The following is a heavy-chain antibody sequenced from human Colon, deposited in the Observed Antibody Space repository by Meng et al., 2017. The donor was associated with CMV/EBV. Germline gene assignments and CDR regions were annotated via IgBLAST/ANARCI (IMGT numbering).Heavy chain of an antibody. J-gene: IGHJ4*02. CDR3: ATDPSTVTTNY. Sequence: SCAVSEFAFSSYSMHWVRQAPGKGLEYVSAISSDGRNTYYADSVKGRFSVSRDNSKNTLFLQMDSLRPEDTAVYCCATDPSTVTTNYWGQGTLVTVSP. D-gene: IGHD4-17*01. V-gene: IGHV3-64*02. CDR2: ISSDGRNT. CDR1: EFAFSSYS.